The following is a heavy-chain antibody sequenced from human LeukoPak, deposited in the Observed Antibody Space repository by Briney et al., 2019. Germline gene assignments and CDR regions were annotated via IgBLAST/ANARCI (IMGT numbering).Heavy chain of an antibody. CDR2: ISSSSSYI. D-gene: IGHD4-17*01. V-gene: IGHV3-21*01. J-gene: IGHJ6*03. CDR3: ARDYGDFRWYYMDV. CDR1: GFTFSSYS. Sequence: GGSLRLSCAASGFTFSSYSMNWVRQAPGKGLEWVSSISSSSSYIYYADSVKGRFTISRDNAKNSLYLQMNSLRAEDTAVYYCARDYGDFRWYYMDVWGKGTTVTVSS.